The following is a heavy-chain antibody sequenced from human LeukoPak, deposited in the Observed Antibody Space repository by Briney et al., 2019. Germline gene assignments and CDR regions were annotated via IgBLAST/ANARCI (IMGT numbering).Heavy chain of an antibody. D-gene: IGHD6-13*01. Sequence: ASVKVSCKASGYTFTDYYMHWVRQAPGQGLEWVGWINPNGGGTHYAQKFQGRVTVTRDTSISTTYMGLNSLTSDDTAVYYCARQPGVRASSPNDYWGQGTLVTVSS. V-gene: IGHV1-2*02. CDR2: INPNGGGT. CDR3: ARQPGVRASSPNDY. CDR1: GYTFTDYY. J-gene: IGHJ4*02.